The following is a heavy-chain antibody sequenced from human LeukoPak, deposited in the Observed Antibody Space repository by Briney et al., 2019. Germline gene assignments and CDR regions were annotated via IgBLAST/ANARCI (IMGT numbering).Heavy chain of an antibody. V-gene: IGHV4-59*08. CDR2: IYYSGST. J-gene: IGHJ4*02. Sequence: SETLSLTCTVSGGSISSYYWSWIRQPPGKGLEWIGYIYYSGSTNYNPSLKSRVTISVDTSKNQFSLKLSSVTAADTAVYYCARLVTSRGRWLQWDYWGQGTLVTVSS. CDR3: ARLVTSRGRWLQWDY. CDR1: GGSISSYY. D-gene: IGHD5-24*01.